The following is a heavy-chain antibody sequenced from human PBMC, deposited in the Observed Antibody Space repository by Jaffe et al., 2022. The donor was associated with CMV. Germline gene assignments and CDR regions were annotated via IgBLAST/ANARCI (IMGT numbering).Heavy chain of an antibody. CDR2: IYYSGST. J-gene: IGHJ3*02. CDR1: GGSISSYY. Sequence: QVQLQESGPGLVKPSETLSLTCTVSGGSISSYYWSWIRQPPGKGLEWIGYIYYSGSTNYNPSLKSRVTISVDTSKNQFSLKLSSVTAADTAVYYCARDRIAKRAFDIWGQGTMVTVSS. CDR3: ARDRIAKRAFDI. V-gene: IGHV4-59*01. D-gene: IGHD2-15*01.